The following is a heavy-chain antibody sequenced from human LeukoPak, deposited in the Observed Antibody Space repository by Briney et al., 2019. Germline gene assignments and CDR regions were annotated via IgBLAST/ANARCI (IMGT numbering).Heavy chain of an antibody. CDR1: GGSFCGYY. CDR2: INHSGST. J-gene: IGHJ4*02. CDR3: ASREMATIDI. V-gene: IGHV4-34*01. D-gene: IGHD5-24*01. Sequence: PSETLSLTCAVYGGSFCGYYWSWIRQPPGKGLEWIGEINHSGSTNYNPSLKSRVTISVDTSKNQFSLKLSSVTAADTAVYYCASREMATIDIGGQGTLVTVSS.